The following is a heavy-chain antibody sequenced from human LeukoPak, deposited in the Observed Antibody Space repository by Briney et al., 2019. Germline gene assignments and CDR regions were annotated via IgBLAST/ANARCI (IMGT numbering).Heavy chain of an antibody. V-gene: IGHV4-4*09. D-gene: IGHD3-3*01. CDR1: SASISTYY. CDR2: ISPKGIT. Sequence: SETLSLTCTVSSASISTYYWSWIRQPPGKGLEWIGVISPKGITYYNPSLRGRVSISPDTSKNQFSLRLSSMTATDTAMYYCARVPGVYFDFSIGFGSGWFDPWGQGILVTVSS. J-gene: IGHJ5*02. CDR3: ARVPGVYFDFSIGFGSGWFDP.